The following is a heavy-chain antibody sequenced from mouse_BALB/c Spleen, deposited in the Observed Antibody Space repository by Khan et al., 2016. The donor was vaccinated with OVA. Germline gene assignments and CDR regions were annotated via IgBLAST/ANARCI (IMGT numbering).Heavy chain of an antibody. J-gene: IGHJ3*01. V-gene: IGHV2-2*01. D-gene: IGHD2-14*01. CDR3: ARKSYRYDFTY. CDR1: GFSLTTYG. CDR2: IWSGGNT. Sequence: QVQLKQSGPGLVQPTQSLSITCTVSGFSLTTYGVHWVRQSPGKGLEWLGVIWSGGNTDYNAAFISRLSITKDNSKSQVFFKMNGLQADDTAIYYCARKSYRYDFTYWGQGTLVTVSA.